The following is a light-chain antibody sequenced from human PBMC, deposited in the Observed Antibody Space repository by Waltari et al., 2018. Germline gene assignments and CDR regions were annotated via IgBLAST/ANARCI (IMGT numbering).Light chain of an antibody. V-gene: IGLV4-69*01. CDR1: SGHSSNV. Sequence: QLVLTQSPSASASLGASVKLTCTLSSGHSSNVIAWHQQQAEKGPRYLMKVNSDGSHSKGANIPDRFSGSSSGAGRYLTISNLQSEDEADYYCQTGGHGTWVFGGGTKLTVL. CDR3: QTGGHGTWV. CDR2: VNSDGSH. J-gene: IGLJ3*02.